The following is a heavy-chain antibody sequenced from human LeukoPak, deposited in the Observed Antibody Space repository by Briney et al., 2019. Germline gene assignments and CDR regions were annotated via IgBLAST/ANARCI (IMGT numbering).Heavy chain of an antibody. Sequence: GGSLRLSCAASGFTFTNYAVSWVCQAPGKGLEWVSGMSGRGVSTYYADSVKGRFTISSDNSKNTLYLQMNSLRAEDTAIYYCAKDCNGGNCYIDYWGQGTLVTVAS. D-gene: IGHD2-15*01. CDR1: GFTFTNYA. J-gene: IGHJ4*02. CDR3: AKDCNGGNCYIDY. V-gene: IGHV3-23*01. CDR2: MSGRGVST.